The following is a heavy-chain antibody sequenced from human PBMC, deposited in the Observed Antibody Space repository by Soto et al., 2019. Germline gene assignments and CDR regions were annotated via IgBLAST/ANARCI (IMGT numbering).Heavy chain of an antibody. J-gene: IGHJ4*02. CDR1: GFTFGNYA. V-gene: IGHV3-23*01. Sequence: PGGSLRLSCAASGFTFGNYAMSRVRQAPGKGLEWVSAIAASGATTYYADSVKGRLTVSRDNSKNTLYLQMNSLRAEDTAVYYCAKDRGGSGWRFDYWGQGTLVTVSS. CDR2: IAASGATT. D-gene: IGHD6-19*01. CDR3: AKDRGGSGWRFDY.